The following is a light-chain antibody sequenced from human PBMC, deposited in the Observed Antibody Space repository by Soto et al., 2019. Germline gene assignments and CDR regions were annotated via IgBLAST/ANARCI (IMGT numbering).Light chain of an antibody. J-gene: IGKJ1*01. CDR2: GAS. Sequence: EIVVTQSPSTLSVSTGERATLSCRASQSVSSNLAWYQQKPGQAPRLLIYGASTRATGIPARFSGSGSGTELTLTISSLQSEDFAVYYCQHYNNWPPWTFGQGTKVDI. V-gene: IGKV3-15*01. CDR3: QHYNNWPPWT. CDR1: QSVSSN.